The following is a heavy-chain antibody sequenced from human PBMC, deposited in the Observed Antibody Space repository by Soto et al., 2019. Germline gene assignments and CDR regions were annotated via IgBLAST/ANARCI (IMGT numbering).Heavy chain of an antibody. V-gene: IGHV3-73*01. CDR1: GFTFSGSA. CDR3: ATLVFGELRDWNPGYFDY. Sequence: GGSLRLSCAASGFTFSGSAMHWVRQASGKGLEWVGRIRSKANSYATAYAASVKGRFTISRDDSKNTAYLQMNSLKTEDTAVYYCATLVFGELRDWNPGYFDYWGQGTLVTVSS. J-gene: IGHJ4*02. CDR2: IRSKANSYAT. D-gene: IGHD1-1*01.